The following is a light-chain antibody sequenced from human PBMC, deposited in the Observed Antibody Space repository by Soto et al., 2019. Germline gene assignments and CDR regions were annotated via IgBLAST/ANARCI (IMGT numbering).Light chain of an antibody. CDR2: KAS. J-gene: IGKJ1*01. V-gene: IGKV1-5*03. CDR3: QEYQTWT. Sequence: DIQMTQSPSILSASVGDRVTITCRASQSVSSWLAWYQQKPGKAPKLLIHKASRLESGVASRFSGSGSGTEFTLTISSLQPDDFATYYCQEYQTWTSGHGTKVEIK. CDR1: QSVSSW.